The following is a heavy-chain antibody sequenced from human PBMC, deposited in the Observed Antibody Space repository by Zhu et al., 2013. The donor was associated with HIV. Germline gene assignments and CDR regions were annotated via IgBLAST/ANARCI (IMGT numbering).Heavy chain of an antibody. Sequence: QVQLVQSGAEVKKPGSSVKVSCKASGGTFSSYAISWVRQAPGQGLEWMGGIIPIFGTANYAQKFQGRVTITADESTSTAYMELSSLRSEDTAVYYCARDLGQGYCTNGVCPRWFDPWGQGTLVTVSS. V-gene: IGHV1-69*01. D-gene: IGHD2-8*01. J-gene: IGHJ5*02. CDR3: ARDLGQGYCTNGVCPRWFDP. CDR2: IIPIFGTA. CDR1: GGTFSSYA.